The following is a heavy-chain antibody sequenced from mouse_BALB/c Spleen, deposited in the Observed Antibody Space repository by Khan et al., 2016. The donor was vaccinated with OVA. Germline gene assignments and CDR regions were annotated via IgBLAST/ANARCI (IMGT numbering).Heavy chain of an antibody. CDR3: ARDSNFDY. CDR1: GFTFSRFG. Sequence: EVQGVESGGGLVQPGGSRKLSCAASGFTFSRFGMHWVRQAPEKGLEWVAYISSGSSTIYYADTVKGRFTISRDNPKNTLFLQMTSLRSEDTAKYYCARDSNFDYWGQGTTLTVSS. CDR2: ISSGSSTI. V-gene: IGHV5-17*02. J-gene: IGHJ2*01.